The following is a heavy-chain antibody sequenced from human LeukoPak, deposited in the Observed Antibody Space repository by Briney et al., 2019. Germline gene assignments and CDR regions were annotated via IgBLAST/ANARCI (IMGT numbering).Heavy chain of an antibody. CDR3: ARGTGAFFDY. D-gene: IGHD1-26*01. V-gene: IGHV3-53*01. Sequence: PGGSLRLSCAAPGFTVSSCYMNWVRQAPGKGLEWVSVIHSGGTTNYADSVKGRFTISRDNSKNTLYLQMNSLRAEDTAVYYCARGTGAFFDYWGQGTLVTVSS. CDR1: GFTVSSCY. CDR2: IHSGGTT. J-gene: IGHJ4*02.